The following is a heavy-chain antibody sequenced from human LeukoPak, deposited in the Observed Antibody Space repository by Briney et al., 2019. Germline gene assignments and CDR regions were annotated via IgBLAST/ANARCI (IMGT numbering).Heavy chain of an antibody. CDR3: ARERWLESQGIYYYYGMDV. Sequence: PGGSLRLSCAASGFTFSSYGMHWVRQAPGKGLEWVAVISYDGSNKYYADSVKGRFTISRDNAKNTLYLQMNGLRAEDTAVYYCARERWLESQGIYYYYGMDVWGQGTTVTVSS. CDR1: GFTFSSYG. J-gene: IGHJ6*02. V-gene: IGHV3-30*03. CDR2: ISYDGSNK. D-gene: IGHD6-19*01.